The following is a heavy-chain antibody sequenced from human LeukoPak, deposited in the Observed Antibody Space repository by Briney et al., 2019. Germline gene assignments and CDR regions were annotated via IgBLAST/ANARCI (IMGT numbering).Heavy chain of an antibody. Sequence: PGGSLRLSCAASGFTFSSYAITWVRQAPGKGLEWVSSIRSTGGSTFYADSVKGRFTISRDNSKNTVYLLMNSLRTEDTAVYYCGRSRRINASLYYYMDVWGKGTTVTVSS. J-gene: IGHJ6*03. V-gene: IGHV3-23*01. CDR3: GRSRRINASLYYYMDV. CDR1: GFTFSSYA. CDR2: IRSTGGST. D-gene: IGHD2-15*01.